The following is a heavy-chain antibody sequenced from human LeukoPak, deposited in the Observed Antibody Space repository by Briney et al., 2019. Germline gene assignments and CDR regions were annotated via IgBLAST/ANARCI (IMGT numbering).Heavy chain of an antibody. Sequence: PGGSLGLSCAASGFTFSSYWMSWVRHAPGKGLEWVANIRQDGSDKYYMDSVKGRFTISRDNAKNSLSLQMNSLRAEDTAVYYCARDRDCGDGGCYPHFDYWGQGVQVTVSS. CDR2: IRQDGSDK. V-gene: IGHV3-7*01. J-gene: IGHJ4*02. CDR3: ARDRDCGDGGCYPHFDY. CDR1: GFTFSSYW. D-gene: IGHD2-15*01.